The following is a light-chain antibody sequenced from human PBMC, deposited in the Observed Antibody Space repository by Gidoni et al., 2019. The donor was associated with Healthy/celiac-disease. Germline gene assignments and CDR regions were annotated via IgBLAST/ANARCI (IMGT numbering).Light chain of an antibody. J-gene: IGKJ4*01. CDR3: QQYYSYPQT. V-gene: IGKV1-8*01. Sequence: ATLMTQSPSSFSASTGDRLTITCRASQGISSYLAWYQQKPGKAPKLLIYAASTLQSGVPSRFSGSGSGTDFTLTISCLQSEDFATYYCQQYYSYPQTFGGGTKVEIK. CDR1: QGISSY. CDR2: AAS.